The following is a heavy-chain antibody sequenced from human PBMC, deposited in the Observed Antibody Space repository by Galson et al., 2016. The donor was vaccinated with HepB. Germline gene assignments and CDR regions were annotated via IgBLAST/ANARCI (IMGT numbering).Heavy chain of an antibody. Sequence: SVKVSCKASGYTLTSHYMHWVRQAPGQGLEWMGIINPSGGSTNYAQKFQGRVNMARDTSTSTVYMELSSLRSEDTALYFCARDPVDVVANGTGAGYFFDYWGQGTPVTVSS. D-gene: IGHD5-12*01. J-gene: IGHJ4*02. CDR3: ARDPVDVVANGTGAGYFFDY. CDR2: INPSGGST. V-gene: IGHV1-46*01. CDR1: GYTLTSHY.